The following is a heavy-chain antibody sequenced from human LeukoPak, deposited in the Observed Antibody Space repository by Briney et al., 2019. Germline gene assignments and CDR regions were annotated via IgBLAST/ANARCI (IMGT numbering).Heavy chain of an antibody. D-gene: IGHD5-18*01. CDR3: ARLEEYSYGYRKKTGVVSAYFDY. V-gene: IGHV4-39*01. Sequence: NPSETLSLTCTVSGGSISSYYWGWIRQPPGKGLEWIGSIYYSGSTYYNPSLKSRVTISVDTSKNQFSLKLSSVTAADTAVYYCARLEEYSYGYRKKTGVVSAYFDYWGQGTLVTVSS. CDR2: IYYSGST. J-gene: IGHJ4*02. CDR1: GGSISSYY.